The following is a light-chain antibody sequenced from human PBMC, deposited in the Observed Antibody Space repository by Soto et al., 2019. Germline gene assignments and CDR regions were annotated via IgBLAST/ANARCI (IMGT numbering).Light chain of an antibody. Sequence: AIQMTQSPSSLSASVGDRVTITCRASQDIRNHLGWYQQKPGKAPNLLIYAASSLQSGVPSRFSGSGSGTDFTLTISSLQPEDFATYYCLQDYNYLFGQGTKVEVK. CDR2: AAS. CDR1: QDIRNH. V-gene: IGKV1-6*01. CDR3: LQDYNYL. J-gene: IGKJ1*01.